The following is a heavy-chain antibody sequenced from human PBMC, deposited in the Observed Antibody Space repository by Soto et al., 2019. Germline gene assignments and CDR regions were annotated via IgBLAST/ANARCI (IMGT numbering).Heavy chain of an antibody. V-gene: IGHV1-2*02. CDR2: INPNSGGT. Sequence: ASVKVSCKASGYTFTGYYMHWVRQAPGQGLEWMGWINPNSGGTNYAQKFQGRVTMTRDTSISTAYMELSSLRSDDTAVYYCARVAGHKNARFDTWGQGALVTVSS. CDR3: ARVAGHKNARFDT. J-gene: IGHJ4*02. D-gene: IGHD1-1*01. CDR1: GYTFTGYY.